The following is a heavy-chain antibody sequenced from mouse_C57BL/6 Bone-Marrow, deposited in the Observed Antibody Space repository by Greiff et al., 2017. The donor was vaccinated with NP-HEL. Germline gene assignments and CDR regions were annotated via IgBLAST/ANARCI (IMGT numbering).Heavy chain of an antibody. CDR2: IHPTNGGT. Sequence: VKLQQPGTELVKPGASVKLSCKASGYTFPSYWLPWVKQRPGQGLEWIGNIHPTNGGTTYHEKFKSQATLTVDKSSSTACMQLSSLTSADSAVYYCSRDYYGRDAMDYWGQGTSVTVSS. J-gene: IGHJ4*01. CDR3: SRDYYGRDAMDY. CDR1: GYTFPSYW. V-gene: IGHV1-53*01. D-gene: IGHD1-1*01.